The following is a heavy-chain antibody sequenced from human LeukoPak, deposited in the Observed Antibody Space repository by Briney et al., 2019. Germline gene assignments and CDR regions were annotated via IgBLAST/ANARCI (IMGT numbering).Heavy chain of an antibody. J-gene: IGHJ4*02. CDR2: ISHDGTTK. CDR1: RFTFSNFA. D-gene: IGHD1-26*01. Sequence: GGSLRLSCAASRFTFSNFAMYWVRQAPGKGLEWVAIISHDGTTKHYADSVKGRFTISRDNSNSSLFLQMNSLRGEDTAVYFCARARGKWHLLPLDYWGQGTLVTVSS. CDR3: ARARGKWHLLPLDY. V-gene: IGHV3-30*04.